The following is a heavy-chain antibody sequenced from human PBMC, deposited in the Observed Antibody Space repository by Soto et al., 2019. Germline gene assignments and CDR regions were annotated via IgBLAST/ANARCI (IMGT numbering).Heavy chain of an antibody. CDR1: GGSINSDDSF. J-gene: IGHJ5*02. V-gene: IGHV4-39*01. CDR2: LYYGGST. Sequence: SATLSLTCSVSGGSINSDDSFWGWVRQSQGKGLEWIGSLYYGGSTFYNPSLKSRVTISLDTSKNQFSLGLTSVTAADTAIYYCARQLPVGATSWFDPWGQGTLVTVSS. CDR3: ARQLPVGATSWFDP. D-gene: IGHD1-26*01.